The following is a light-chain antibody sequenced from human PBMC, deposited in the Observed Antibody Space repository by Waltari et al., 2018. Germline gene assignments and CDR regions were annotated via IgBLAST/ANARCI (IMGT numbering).Light chain of an antibody. CDR3: AAWDDSLSGVV. CDR2: RNN. CDR1: SPNIGSNY. Sequence: QSVLTQPPSASGTPGQRVTLSCSGGSPNIGSNYVYWYEQLPGTAPRLLIYRNNQRPSGFPDRFSGSKSGTSASLAISGLRSEDEADYYCAAWDDSLSGVVFGGGTKVTVL. V-gene: IGLV1-47*01. J-gene: IGLJ2*01.